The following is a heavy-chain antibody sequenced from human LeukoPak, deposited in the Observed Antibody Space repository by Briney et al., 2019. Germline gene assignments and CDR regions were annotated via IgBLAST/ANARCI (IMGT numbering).Heavy chain of an antibody. CDR1: GYAFTSYD. V-gene: IGHV1-8*01. D-gene: IGHD3-22*01. J-gene: IGHJ5*02. Sequence: ASVKVSCKASGYAFTSYDINWVRQATGQGLEWMGWMNPNSGNTGYAQKFQGRVTMTRNASISTAYMELSSLRSEDTAVYYCARYYYDSSGAWFDPWGQGTLVTVSS. CDR2: MNPNSGNT. CDR3: ARYYYDSSGAWFDP.